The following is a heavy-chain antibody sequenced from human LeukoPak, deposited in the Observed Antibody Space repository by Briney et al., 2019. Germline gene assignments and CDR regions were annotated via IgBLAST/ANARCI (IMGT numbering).Heavy chain of an antibody. CDR2: IYTSGGT. V-gene: IGHV4-61*02. CDR1: GGSISSGTD. Sequence: PSATPFNPCNLTGGSISSGTDYCWIRQLDGKGLEWIGRIYTSGGTNYNPSLKSRVTISVDTSKNQFSLKLSSVTAADTAVYYCAKERHYYESSGHPDIWGQGTLVTVSS. CDR3: AKERHYYESSGHPDI. J-gene: IGHJ4*02. D-gene: IGHD3-22*01.